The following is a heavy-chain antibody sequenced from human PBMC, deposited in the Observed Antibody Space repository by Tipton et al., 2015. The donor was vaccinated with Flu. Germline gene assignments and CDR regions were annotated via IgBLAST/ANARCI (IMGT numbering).Heavy chain of an antibody. CDR3: ARDAGRGEAFDI. CDR2: IYYSGST. CDR1: GGPISSSSYY. V-gene: IGHV4-39*07. J-gene: IGHJ3*02. Sequence: TLSLTCTVSGGPISSSSYYWGWIRQPPGKGLEWIGSIYYSGSTYYNPSLKSRVTISVDTSKNQFSLKLSSVTAADTAVYYCARDAGRGEAFDIWGQGTMVTVSS. D-gene: IGHD3-10*01.